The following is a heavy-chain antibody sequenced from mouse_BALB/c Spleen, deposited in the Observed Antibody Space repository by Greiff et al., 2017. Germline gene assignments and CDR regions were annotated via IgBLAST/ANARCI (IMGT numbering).Heavy chain of an antibody. D-gene: IGHD3-3*01. Sequence: VMLVESGPGLVAPSQSLSITCTVSGFSLTSYGVHWVRQPPGKGLEWLGVIWAGGSTNYNSALMSRLSISKDNSKSQVFLKMNSLQTDDTAMYYCARVLGGYFDYWGQGTTLTVSS. CDR2: IWAGGST. J-gene: IGHJ2*01. CDR3: ARVLGGYFDY. V-gene: IGHV2-9*02. CDR1: GFSLTSYG.